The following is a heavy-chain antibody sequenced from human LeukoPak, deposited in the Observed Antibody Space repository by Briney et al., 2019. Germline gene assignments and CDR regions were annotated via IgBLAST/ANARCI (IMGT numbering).Heavy chain of an antibody. CDR3: ARSAGDYFDY. D-gene: IGHD2-8*02. V-gene: IGHV4-61*01. CDR1: GGSISSASYY. Sequence: SQTLSLTCTVSGGSISSASYYWSWIRQPPGKGLEWIGYIYYSGSTNYNPSLKSRVTISVDTSKNQFSLKLSSVTAADTAVYYCARSAGDYFDYWGQGTLVTVSS. J-gene: IGHJ4*02. CDR2: IYYSGST.